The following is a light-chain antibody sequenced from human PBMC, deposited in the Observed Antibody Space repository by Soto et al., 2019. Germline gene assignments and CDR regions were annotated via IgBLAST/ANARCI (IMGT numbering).Light chain of an antibody. J-gene: IGLJ2*01. Sequence: SSELTQPPSVSVSPGQPASITCSGDKLGDKYVCWYQQKPGQSPVLVMYQDTTRPSGIPERFSGSNSGNTATLTISGTQAMDEADYFCQAWDTTNVIFGGGTKLTVL. V-gene: IGLV3-1*01. CDR1: KLGDKY. CDR3: QAWDTTNVI. CDR2: QDT.